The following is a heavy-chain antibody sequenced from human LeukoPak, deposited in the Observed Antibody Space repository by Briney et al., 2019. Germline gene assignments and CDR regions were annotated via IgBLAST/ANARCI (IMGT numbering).Heavy chain of an antibody. D-gene: IGHD2-2*01. V-gene: IGHV1-69*01. CDR3: ARERGDCSSTSCYSGRYAFDI. J-gene: IGHJ3*02. CDR2: IIPIFGTA. CDR1: GGTFSSYA. Sequence: ASVKVSCKASGGTFSSYAISWVRQAPGQGLEWMGGIIPIFGTANYAQKIQGRVTITADESTSTAYMELSSLRSEDTAVYYCARERGDCSSTSCYSGRYAFDIWGQGTMVTVSS.